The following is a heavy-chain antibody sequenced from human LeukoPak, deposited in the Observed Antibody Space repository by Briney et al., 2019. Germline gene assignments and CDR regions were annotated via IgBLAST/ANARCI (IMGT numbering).Heavy chain of an antibody. Sequence: RGPLRLSRTASGITFNSYGMSSLRQAPGKGLEPVSPISSPGGTSYYADSLRGRFTISRDNYKNTLYLEMNSLRAEDTAIYYCAKNGDRGAYCTGGTCYPYFYYYMDVWGKGTTVTI. V-gene: IGHV3-23*01. CDR2: ISSPGGTS. CDR3: AKNGDRGAYCTGGTCYPYFYYYMDV. D-gene: IGHD2-15*01. J-gene: IGHJ6*03. CDR1: GITFNSYG.